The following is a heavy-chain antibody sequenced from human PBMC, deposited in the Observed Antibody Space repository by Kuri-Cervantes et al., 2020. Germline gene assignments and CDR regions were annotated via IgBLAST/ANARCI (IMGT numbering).Heavy chain of an antibody. CDR3: ARDSEGAWYGSGSRPFDY. J-gene: IGHJ4*02. Sequence: ASVKVSCKASGYTFTSYDINWVRQATGQGLEWMGWISAYNGNTNYAQKPQGRVTMTTDTSTSTAYMVLRSLRSDDTAVYYCARDSEGAWYGSGSRPFDYWGQGTLVTVSS. CDR1: GYTFTSYD. V-gene: IGHV1-18*01. CDR2: ISAYNGNT. D-gene: IGHD3-10*01.